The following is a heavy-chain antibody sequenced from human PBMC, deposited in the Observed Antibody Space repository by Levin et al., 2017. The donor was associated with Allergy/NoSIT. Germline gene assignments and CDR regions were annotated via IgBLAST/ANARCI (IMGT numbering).Heavy chain of an antibody. CDR2: INPTGGDA. CDR1: GYSFTDYY. Sequence: ASVKVSCKASGYSFTDYYLHWVRQAPGQGLEWLGIINPTGGDARYAQTLQGRVTMSRDTSTSTVYMELRSLRYEETAVYYCARGNYDYVGGSYRPHFDYWGQGTLVTVSS. CDR3: ARGNYDYVGGSYRPHFDY. V-gene: IGHV1-46*04. J-gene: IGHJ4*02. D-gene: IGHD3-16*02.